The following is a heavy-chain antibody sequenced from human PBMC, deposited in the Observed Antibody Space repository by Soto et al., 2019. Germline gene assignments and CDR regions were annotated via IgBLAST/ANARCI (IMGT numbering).Heavy chain of an antibody. CDR3: ARHTPAISISDH. Sequence: QLQLQESGPGLVKPSETLSLTCTVSGGSISSSSYYWGWIRQPPGKGLEWIGSIYYSGSTYYNPSLKSRVTISVDTSKIQYSLKLSSVTAADTAVYYCARHTPAISISDHWGQGTLVTVSS. CDR2: IYYSGST. CDR1: GGSISSSSYY. V-gene: IGHV4-39*01. J-gene: IGHJ4*02. D-gene: IGHD2-15*01.